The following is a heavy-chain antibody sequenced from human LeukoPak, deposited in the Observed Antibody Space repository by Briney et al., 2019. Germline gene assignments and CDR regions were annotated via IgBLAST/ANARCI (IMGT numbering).Heavy chain of an antibody. J-gene: IGHJ4*02. V-gene: IGHV3-23*01. CDR3: AKRGVVIRVILVGFHKEAYYFDS. CDR1: GITLSNYG. Sequence: GRSLRLSCAVSGITLSNYGMSWVRQAPGKGLEWVAGISDSGGRTNYADSVKGRFAISRDNPRNTLYLQMNSLRAEDTAVYFCAKRGVVIRVILVGFHKEAYYFDSWGQGALVTVSS. CDR2: ISDSGGRT. D-gene: IGHD3-22*01.